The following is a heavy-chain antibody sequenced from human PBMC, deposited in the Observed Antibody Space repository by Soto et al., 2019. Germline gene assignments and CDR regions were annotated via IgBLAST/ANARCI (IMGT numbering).Heavy chain of an antibody. Sequence: ASVKVSRKASEYTFTTYAMHWVRQAPGQRLEWMGWINAGNGNTKYSQKFQGRVTITRDTSASTAYMELSSLRSEDTAVYYCARSSGSYYFGARDYGMDVWGQGTTVTVSS. CDR3: ARSSGSYYFGARDYGMDV. D-gene: IGHD1-26*01. CDR1: EYTFTTYA. J-gene: IGHJ6*02. V-gene: IGHV1-3*01. CDR2: INAGNGNT.